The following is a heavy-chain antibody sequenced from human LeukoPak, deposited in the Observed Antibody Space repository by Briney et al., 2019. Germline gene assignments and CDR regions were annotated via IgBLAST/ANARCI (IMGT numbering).Heavy chain of an antibody. CDR1: GFTFSTYA. J-gene: IGHJ1*01. Sequence: RGSLRLSCAASGFTFSTYAIHWVRQAPGKGLEWVAVIWYDGSEQYYADSVKGRFIISRDNSKSTSDLQMNSLRAEDTAVYYCAREGDSRWGELSPWGQGTLVTV. CDR3: AREGDSRWGELSP. D-gene: IGHD3-16*02. CDR2: IWYDGSEQ. V-gene: IGHV3-33*01.